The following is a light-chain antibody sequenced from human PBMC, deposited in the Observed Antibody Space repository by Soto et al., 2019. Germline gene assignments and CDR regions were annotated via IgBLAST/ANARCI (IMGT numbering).Light chain of an antibody. CDR1: QDISRY. J-gene: IGKJ4*01. V-gene: IGKV1-5*01. CDR3: QQHSTYAVT. Sequence: DIQMTQSPSTLSASVGDRVTITCRASQDISRYLAWYQQKSGKAPELLMYDGSTLNSGVPSRFSGSRSGTEFTLTISSLQPDDYATYYCQQHSTYAVTFGGGTKVEVK. CDR2: DGS.